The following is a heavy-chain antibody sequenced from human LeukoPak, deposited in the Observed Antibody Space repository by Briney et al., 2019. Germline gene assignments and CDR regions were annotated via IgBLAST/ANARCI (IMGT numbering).Heavy chain of an antibody. J-gene: IGHJ6*03. CDR2: IIPIFGTA. Sequence: SVKVSCKASGGTFSSYAISWVRQAPGQGLEWMGGIIPIFGTANYAQKFQGRVTITTDESTGTAYMELSSLRSEDTAVYYCARDNRDIVVVPAARYYYYMDVWGKGTTVTVSS. CDR3: ARDNRDIVVVPAARYYYYMDV. V-gene: IGHV1-69*05. D-gene: IGHD2-2*01. CDR1: GGTFSSYA.